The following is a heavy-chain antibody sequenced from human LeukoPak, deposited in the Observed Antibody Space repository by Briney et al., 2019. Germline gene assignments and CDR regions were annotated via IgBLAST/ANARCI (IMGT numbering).Heavy chain of an antibody. J-gene: IGHJ4*02. CDR2: IYYSGST. CDR3: AREQGY. V-gene: IGHV4-59*01. Sequence: SETLSLTCTVSGGSINSYYWSWIRQPPGKGLEWIGYIYYSGSTNYNPSLKSRVTISVDTSKNQFSLKLSSVTAADTAVYYCAREQGYWGQGTLVTVSS. CDR1: GGSINSYY.